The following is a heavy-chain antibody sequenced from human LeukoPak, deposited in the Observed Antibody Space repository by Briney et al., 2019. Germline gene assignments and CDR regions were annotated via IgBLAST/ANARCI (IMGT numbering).Heavy chain of an antibody. J-gene: IGHJ5*02. CDR3: ARGGIAAALNWFDP. CDR2: IYYSGST. D-gene: IGHD6-13*01. Sequence: SETLSLTCTVSGGSISSYYWSWIRQPPGKGLEWIGYIYYSGSTNYNPSLKSRVTMSVDTSKNQFSLKLSSVTAADTAVYYCARGGIAAALNWFDPSGQGTLVTVSS. V-gene: IGHV4-59*01. CDR1: GGSISSYY.